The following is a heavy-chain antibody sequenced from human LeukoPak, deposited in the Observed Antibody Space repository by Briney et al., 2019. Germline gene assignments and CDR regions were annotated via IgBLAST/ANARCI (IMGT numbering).Heavy chain of an antibody. J-gene: IGHJ4*02. Sequence: GGSLRLSCAASGFAFSFYAMSWLRQPPGKGLEWVSTINANSGTTSYAASVRGRFTISRDNSKNSLSLQMNSLRADDTAVYYCARRMRSCSGGTCYSSFDYWGQGTLVTVSS. CDR3: ARRMRSCSGGTCYSSFDY. CDR1: GFAFSFYA. D-gene: IGHD2-15*01. CDR2: INANSGTT. V-gene: IGHV3-23*01.